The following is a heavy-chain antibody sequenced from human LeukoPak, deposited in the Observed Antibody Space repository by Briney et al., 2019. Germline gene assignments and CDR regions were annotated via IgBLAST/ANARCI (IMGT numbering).Heavy chain of an antibody. V-gene: IGHV4-59*01. J-gene: IGHJ5*02. Sequence: PGGSLRLSCAASGFTFSSYAMSWIRQPPGKGLEWIGYIYYSGSTNYNPSLKSRVTISVDTSKNQFSLKLSSVTAADTAVYYCARGGRGWFDPWGQGTLVTVSS. D-gene: IGHD2-15*01. CDR1: GFTFSSYA. CDR2: IYYSGST. CDR3: ARGGRGWFDP.